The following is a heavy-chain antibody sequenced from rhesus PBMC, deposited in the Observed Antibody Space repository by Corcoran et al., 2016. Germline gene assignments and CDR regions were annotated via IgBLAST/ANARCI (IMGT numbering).Heavy chain of an antibody. CDR3: ARASYSSGWSFGYFDL. D-gene: IGHD6S26*01. Sequence: EVQLVESGGGLVQPGGSLRLSCAASGFTFSSYGMHWVRQAPGKGLGWVAVISYEGSKKYYADSLKDRFTISRDNSKNMLYLQMNNLKLEDTAVYYCARASYSSGWSFGYFDLWGPGTPITISS. J-gene: IGHJ2*01. CDR2: ISYEGSKK. V-gene: IGHV3-54*02. CDR1: GFTFSSYG.